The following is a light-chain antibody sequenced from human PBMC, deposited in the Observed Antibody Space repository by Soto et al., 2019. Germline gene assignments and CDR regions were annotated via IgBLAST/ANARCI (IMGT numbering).Light chain of an antibody. CDR1: DTINIY. Sequence: VVLTQSPATLSLSPGERATLSCRASDTINIYLAWYQQKPGQAPRLLIYDASNRATGIPARFSGSGSGTDFTLTISSLEPEDFAVYFCHQRNKFGQGTRLEIK. CDR2: DAS. CDR3: HQRNK. V-gene: IGKV3-11*01. J-gene: IGKJ5*01.